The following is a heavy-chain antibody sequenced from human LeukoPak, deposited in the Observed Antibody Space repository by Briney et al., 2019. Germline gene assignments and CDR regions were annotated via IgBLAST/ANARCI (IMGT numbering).Heavy chain of an antibody. V-gene: IGHV4-39*01. D-gene: IGHD3-22*01. Sequence: SETLSLTCTVSGGSISSSSYYWGWIRQPPGKGLEWFGSIYYSGSTYYNPSLKSRVTISVVTSKNQFSLKMSSVTAANTAVYYCARMGDSSGYYYGTLDYWGQGTLVTVSS. CDR3: ARMGDSSGYYYGTLDY. J-gene: IGHJ4*02. CDR1: GGSISSSSYY. CDR2: IYYSGST.